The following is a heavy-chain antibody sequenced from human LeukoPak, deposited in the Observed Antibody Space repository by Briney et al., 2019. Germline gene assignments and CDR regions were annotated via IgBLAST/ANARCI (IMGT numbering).Heavy chain of an antibody. D-gene: IGHD4-23*01. Sequence: GRSLRLSCAASGFTFSSYAMHWVRQAPGKGLEWVAVISYDGSNKYYADSVKGRFTISRDNSKNTLYLQMNSLRAEGTAVYYCARDPSALTTVVTFFDYWGQGTLVTVSS. CDR1: GFTFSSYA. CDR3: ARDPSALTTVVTFFDY. V-gene: IGHV3-30-3*01. J-gene: IGHJ4*02. CDR2: ISYDGSNK.